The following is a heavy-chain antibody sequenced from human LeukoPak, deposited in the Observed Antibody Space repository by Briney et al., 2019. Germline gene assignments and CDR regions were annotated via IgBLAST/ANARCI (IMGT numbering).Heavy chain of an antibody. CDR3: ARKRLADLGDDTSFGGTPFDS. J-gene: IGHJ4*02. D-gene: IGHD3-16*01. CDR1: GSTFKSYH. Sequence: GGSLRLSCVASGSTFKSYHVNWVRQAPGKGLEWLSGITSGASVIYYADSVKGRFTISRDDAKNSVFLQMSGLTVDDTAVYYCARKRLADLGDDTSFGGTPFDSWGQGTLVIVSS. CDR2: ITSGASVI. V-gene: IGHV3-48*03.